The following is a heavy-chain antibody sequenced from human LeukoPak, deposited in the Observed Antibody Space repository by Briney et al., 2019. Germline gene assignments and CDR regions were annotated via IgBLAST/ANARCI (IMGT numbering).Heavy chain of an antibody. Sequence: ASVNVSCKASGYAFTIYGISWVRQAPGQGLQWMGWSSAYNGNTNYAQNFQGRVTMTTDTSTNTAYMELRSLRSDDTAVYYCARDSDYGRLMDYWGQGTLVTVSS. CDR2: SSAYNGNT. CDR3: ARDSDYGRLMDY. J-gene: IGHJ4*02. D-gene: IGHD4-17*01. CDR1: GYAFTIYG. V-gene: IGHV1-18*01.